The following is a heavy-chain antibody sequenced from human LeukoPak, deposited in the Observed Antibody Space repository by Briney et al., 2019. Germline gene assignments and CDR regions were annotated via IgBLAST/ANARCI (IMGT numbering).Heavy chain of an antibody. CDR2: IKSKTDGGTT. CDR1: GFTFSSYS. D-gene: IGHD6-19*01. Sequence: GGSLRLSCAASGFTFSSYSMTWVRQAPGKGLEWVGRIKSKTDGGTTDYAAPVKGRFTISRDDSKNTLYLQMNSLKTEDTAVYYCTTGKPGIAVAGKGYCYYGMDVWGQGTTVTVSS. J-gene: IGHJ6*02. V-gene: IGHV3-15*01. CDR3: TTGKPGIAVAGKGYCYYGMDV.